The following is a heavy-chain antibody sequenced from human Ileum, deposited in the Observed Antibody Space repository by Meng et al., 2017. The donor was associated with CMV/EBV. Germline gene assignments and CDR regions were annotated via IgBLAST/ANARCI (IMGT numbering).Heavy chain of an antibody. D-gene: IGHD4-11*01. CDR2: INHSGST. J-gene: IGHJ6*03. Sequence: QVQVQQWGAGLLKPSETLSLTCAVYGGSFSGYYWSWIRQPPGKGLEWIGEINHSGSTNYNPSLKSRVTISVDTSKDQFSLKLNSVTAADTAVYYCARLTTETTPYYYYYYMDVWGKGTTVTVSS. CDR3: ARLTTETTPYYYYYYMDV. CDR1: GGSFSGYY. V-gene: IGHV4-34*02.